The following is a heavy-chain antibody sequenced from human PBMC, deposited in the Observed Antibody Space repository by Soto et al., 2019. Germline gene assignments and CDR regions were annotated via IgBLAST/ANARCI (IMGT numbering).Heavy chain of an antibody. D-gene: IGHD3-22*01. J-gene: IGHJ4*02. CDR2: ISYDGSNK. Sequence: QVQLVESGGGVVQPGRSLRLSCAASGFTFSSYAMHWVRQAPGKGLEWVAVISYDGSNKYYADSVKGRFTISRDNSKITLYLQMNSLRAEGTAVYYCARDLLQEVVGPDKFDYWGQVTLVTFSS. V-gene: IGHV3-30-3*01. CDR3: ARDLLQEVVGPDKFDY. CDR1: GFTFSSYA.